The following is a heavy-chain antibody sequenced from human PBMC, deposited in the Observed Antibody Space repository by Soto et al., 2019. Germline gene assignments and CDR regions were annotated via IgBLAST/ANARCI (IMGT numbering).Heavy chain of an antibody. D-gene: IGHD1-26*01. J-gene: IGHJ3*01. V-gene: IGHV1-58*01. CDR2: IVLATGNT. CDR3: AAVSGKSHDGFDL. Sequence: QMQVVQSGPEVKKPGTSVKVSCKAFGISFRTSSVQWARQARGERLEWIGWIVLATGNTDYAAKFEERVTITEDMSTGTAYMELSRLRSDATAVYYCAAVSGKSHDGFDLWGQGTMVTVSS. CDR1: GISFRTSS.